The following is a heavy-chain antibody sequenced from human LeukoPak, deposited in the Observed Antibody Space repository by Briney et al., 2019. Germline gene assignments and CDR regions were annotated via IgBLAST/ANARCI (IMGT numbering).Heavy chain of an antibody. CDR1: GYTFSSYA. CDR2: IIPIFGTA. CDR3: ARSPTNSYDSSGYYPSDAFDI. Sequence: SVKVSCKASGYTFSSYAISWVRQAPGQGLEWMGGIIPIFGTANYAQKFQGRVTITADESTSTAYMELSSLRSEDTAVYYCARSPTNSYDSSGYYPSDAFDIWGQGTMVTVSS. V-gene: IGHV1-69*13. D-gene: IGHD3-22*01. J-gene: IGHJ3*02.